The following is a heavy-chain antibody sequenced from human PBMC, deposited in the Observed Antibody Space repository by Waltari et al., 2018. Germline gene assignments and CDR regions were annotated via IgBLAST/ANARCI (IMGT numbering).Heavy chain of an antibody. CDR3: ARGLGATNDY. V-gene: IGHV4-34*01. J-gene: IGHJ4*02. D-gene: IGHD1-26*01. CDR2: INHSGST. Sequence: QVQLQQWGAGLLKPSETLSLTCAVYGGSFSGYYWSWIRQPPGKGLEWIGEINHSGSTNYNPSLKSRVTISVDTSKNQFSLKLSSVTAADTAVYYCARGLGATNDYWGQGTLVTVSS. CDR1: GGSFSGYY.